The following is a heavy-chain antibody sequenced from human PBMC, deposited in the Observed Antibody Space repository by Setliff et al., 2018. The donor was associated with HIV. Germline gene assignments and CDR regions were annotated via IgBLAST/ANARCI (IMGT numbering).Heavy chain of an antibody. Sequence: GGSLRLSCSASGFTFSFYGMHWVRQAPGKGLEWVASISPDGSRNHCVGSVKGRFTASRDNAKRSLYLQMNSLRAEDTAVYYCARVLLITKAVYGVVSNQFDPWGQGTLVTVS. CDR3: ARVLLITKAVYGVVSNQFDP. D-gene: IGHD3-3*01. V-gene: IGHV3-7*03. CDR1: GFTFSFYG. CDR2: ISPDGSRN. J-gene: IGHJ5*02.